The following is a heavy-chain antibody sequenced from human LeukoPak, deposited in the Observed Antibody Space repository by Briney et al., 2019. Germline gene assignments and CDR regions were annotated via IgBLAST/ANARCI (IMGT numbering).Heavy chain of an antibody. V-gene: IGHV3-64*01. Sequence: GGSLRLSCAASGFTFSSYAMHWVRQAPGKGLEYVSAISSNGGSTYYAKSVKGRFTISRDNSKNTLYLQMGSLRSEDTAVYYCARGSRYFDWPLRGNDAFDIWGQGTMVTVSS. J-gene: IGHJ3*02. CDR2: ISSNGGST. D-gene: IGHD3-9*01. CDR3: ARGSRYFDWPLRGNDAFDI. CDR1: GFTFSSYA.